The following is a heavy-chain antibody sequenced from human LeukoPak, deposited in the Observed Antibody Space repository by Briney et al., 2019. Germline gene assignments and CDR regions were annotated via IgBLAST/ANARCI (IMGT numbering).Heavy chain of an antibody. J-gene: IGHJ4*02. CDR3: ARGPDYYGSRYFDY. CDR2: IYYGGST. D-gene: IGHD3-10*01. Sequence: PSETLSLTCTVSGGSISSYYWSWIRQPPGKGLEWIGYIYYGGSTNYNPSLKSRVTISVDTSKNQFSLKLSPVTAADTAVYYCARGPDYYGSRYFDYWGQGTLVTVSS. V-gene: IGHV4-59*01. CDR1: GGSISSYY.